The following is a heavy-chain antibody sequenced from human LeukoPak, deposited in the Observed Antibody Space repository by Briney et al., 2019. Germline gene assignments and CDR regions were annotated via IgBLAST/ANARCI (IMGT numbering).Heavy chain of an antibody. CDR1: GYTFTGYD. CDR2: MNPNTGNT. V-gene: IGHV1-8*01. J-gene: IGHJ4*02. CDR3: AKRGYSYGDFDY. Sequence: RASVKVSCKASGYTFTGYDINWVRQATGQGLEWMGWMNPNTGNTGYAQKFQGRVTMTRNTSISTAYMELSSLRSEDTAVYYCAKRGYSYGDFDYWGQGTLVTVSS. D-gene: IGHD5-18*01.